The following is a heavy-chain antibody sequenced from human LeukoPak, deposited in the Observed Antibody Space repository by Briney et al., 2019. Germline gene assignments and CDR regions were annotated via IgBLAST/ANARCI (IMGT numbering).Heavy chain of an antibody. D-gene: IGHD1-26*01. CDR1: TGSLSNRCYS. V-gene: IGHV4-39*01. CDR3: ARHEYSGSYYGLSWFDP. Sequence: AETLSLTCTVSTGSLSNRCYSCAWLLHPPGTGRECFVISYYSCSTYYNPSLKSRVSIAVDTSKNQLSLKLSSLTAADTAVYYCARHEYSGSYYGLSWFDPWGQGTLVTVSS. CDR2: SYYSCST. J-gene: IGHJ5*02.